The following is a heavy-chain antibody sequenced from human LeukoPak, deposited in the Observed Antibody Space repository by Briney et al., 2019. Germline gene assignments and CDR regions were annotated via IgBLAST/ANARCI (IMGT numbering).Heavy chain of an antibody. D-gene: IGHD5-24*01. Sequence: PGGSLRLSCAASGFTFSSYWMHWVRQAPGKGLVWVSRINSDGSSTSYADSVKGRFTISRDNAKNTLYLQMNSLRAEDTAVYYCARVGGDGYNYWGDYFDYWGQGTLVTVSS. J-gene: IGHJ4*02. CDR1: GFTFSSYW. CDR3: ARVGGDGYNYWGDYFDY. V-gene: IGHV3-74*01. CDR2: INSDGSST.